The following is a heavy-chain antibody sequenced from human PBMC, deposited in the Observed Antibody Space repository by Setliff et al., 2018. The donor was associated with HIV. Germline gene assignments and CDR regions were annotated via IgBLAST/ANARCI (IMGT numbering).Heavy chain of an antibody. J-gene: IGHJ3*02. D-gene: IGHD3-3*01. Sequence: SETLSLTCAVSGGSISSSNWWSWVRQSPGKGLAWLGEIYHSGSTYYNPSLKSRVTMSVDTSENQFSLTLRSVTAAETAVYYCARCSVGWSREEHPRPDGAFHIWGQGSMVTVSS. V-gene: IGHV4-4*02. CDR2: IYHSGST. CDR3: ARCSVGWSREEHPRPDGAFHI. CDR1: GGSISSSNW.